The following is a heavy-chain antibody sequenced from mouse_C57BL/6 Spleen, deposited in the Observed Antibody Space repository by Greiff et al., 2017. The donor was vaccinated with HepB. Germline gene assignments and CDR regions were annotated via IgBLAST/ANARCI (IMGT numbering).Heavy chain of an antibody. D-gene: IGHD2-4*01. V-gene: IGHV1-18*01. CDR2: INPNNGGT. Sequence: VQLQQSGPELVKPGASVKIPCKASGYTFTDYNMDWVKQSHGKSLEWIGDINPNNGGTIYNQKFKGKATLTVDKSSSTAYMELRSLTSEDTAVYYCARNYDDEFAYWGQGTLVTVSA. J-gene: IGHJ3*01. CDR1: GYTFTDYN. CDR3: ARNYDDEFAY.